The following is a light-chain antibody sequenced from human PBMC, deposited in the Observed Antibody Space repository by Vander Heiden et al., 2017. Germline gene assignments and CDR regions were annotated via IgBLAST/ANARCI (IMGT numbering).Light chain of an antibody. Sequence: DIQMTQSPSSLSASVGDRVIITCRASQSISGYINWYQQKPGKAPKLVISAASSLQSGVPSRFSGSGSGTDFILTINSLQPEDLATYYCQQSYSAPPWTFGQGTKVEIK. V-gene: IGKV1-39*01. CDR3: QQSYSAPPWT. J-gene: IGKJ1*01. CDR2: AAS. CDR1: QSISGY.